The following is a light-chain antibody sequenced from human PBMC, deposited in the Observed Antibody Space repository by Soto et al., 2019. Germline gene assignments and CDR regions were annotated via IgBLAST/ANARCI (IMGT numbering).Light chain of an antibody. CDR1: QGISSS. CDR3: QQLKSYPLT. CDR2: AAP. Sequence: DIQLTPSPSLLSASVGDRVTITCRASQGISSSLAWYQRRAGKAPKFLIYAAPTVHSGSPSRFSGSGSGTEFALTISSLQPEDSATYYCQQLKSYPLTFGGGTKGEIK. J-gene: IGKJ4*01. V-gene: IGKV1-9*01.